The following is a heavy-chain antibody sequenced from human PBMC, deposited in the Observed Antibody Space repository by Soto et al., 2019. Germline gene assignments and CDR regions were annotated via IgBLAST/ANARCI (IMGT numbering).Heavy chain of an antibody. V-gene: IGHV1-2*04. J-gene: IGHJ4*02. CDR3: ARSVAEMATSIFAY. Sequence: GASVKVSCKASGYTFTGYYMHWVRQAPGQGLEWMGWINPNSGGTNYAQKFQGWVTMTRDTSISTAYMELSRLRSDDTAVYYCARSVAEMATSIFAYWGQGTLVTVSS. CDR2: INPNSGGT. CDR1: GYTFTGYY. D-gene: IGHD5-12*01.